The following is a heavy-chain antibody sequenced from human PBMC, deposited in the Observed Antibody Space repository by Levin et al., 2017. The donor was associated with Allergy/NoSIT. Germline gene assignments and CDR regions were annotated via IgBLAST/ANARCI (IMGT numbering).Heavy chain of an antibody. CDR1: GFTFDDYA. CDR3: AKGDGDYYDSSGNLRREYGAFDI. CDR2: ISWNSGSI. Sequence: QTGESLKISCAASGFTFDDYAMHWVRQAPGKGLEWISGISWNSGSIGYADSVKGRFTISRDNAKNSLYLQMNSLRAEDTALYYCAKGDGDYYDSSGNLRREYGAFDIWGQGTMVTVSS. D-gene: IGHD3-22*01. V-gene: IGHV3-9*01. J-gene: IGHJ3*02.